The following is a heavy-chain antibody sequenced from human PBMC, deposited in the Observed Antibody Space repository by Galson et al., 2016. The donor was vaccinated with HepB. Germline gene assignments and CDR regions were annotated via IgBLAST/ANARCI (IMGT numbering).Heavy chain of an antibody. CDR1: GFTFSSYA. V-gene: IGHV3-23*01. Sequence: SLRLSCAASGFTFSSYAMSWVRKAPGKGLEWVSAISGSGGSTYYADSVKGRFTISRDNSRNTLYLEMHSLRAEDTALYYCAKNDFWSGYPPYFYYGMDVWGQGTPVTVSS. CDR2: ISGSGGST. J-gene: IGHJ6*02. D-gene: IGHD3-3*01. CDR3: AKNDFWSGYPPYFYYGMDV.